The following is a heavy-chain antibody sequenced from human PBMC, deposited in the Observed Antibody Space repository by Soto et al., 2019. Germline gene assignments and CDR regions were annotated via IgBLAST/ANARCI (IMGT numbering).Heavy chain of an antibody. CDR3: AREFAIFGYRYYGMDV. J-gene: IGHJ6*02. CDR2: INAGNGNT. CDR1: GYTFTSYA. V-gene: IGHV1-3*01. D-gene: IGHD3-3*01. Sequence: ASVKVSCKASGYTFTSYAMHWVRQAPGQSLEWMGWINAGNGNTKYSQKFQGRVTITRDTSASTAYMELSSLRSEDTAVYYCAREFAIFGYRYYGMDVWGQGTTVTVSS.